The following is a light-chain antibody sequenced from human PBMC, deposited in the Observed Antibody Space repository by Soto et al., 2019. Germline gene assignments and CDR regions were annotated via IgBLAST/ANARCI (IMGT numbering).Light chain of an antibody. V-gene: IGKV3-20*01. CDR3: QQYGSSPYA. CDR1: QSVSSSY. J-gene: IGKJ1*01. Sequence: EIVLTQSPGTLSLSPGERATLSCRASQSVSSSYLGWYQQKPGQAPRLLIYGASSRATGIPDRFSGSGSGEDFTLTISRTEAEDFGVYYWQQYGSSPYAFGQGTKVEIK. CDR2: GAS.